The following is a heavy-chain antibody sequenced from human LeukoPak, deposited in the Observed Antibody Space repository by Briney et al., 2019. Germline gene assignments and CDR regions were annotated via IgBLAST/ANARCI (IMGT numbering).Heavy chain of an antibody. CDR2: IYHSGNT. Sequence: SETLSLTCAVSGGSISSSNWWSWVRQPPGKGLEWIGEIYHSGNTNYSPSLKSRVTISVDKSKNQFSLKLSSVTAADTAVYYCARGDSSGWYYFDYWGQGTLVTVSS. CDR1: GGSISSSNW. V-gene: IGHV4-4*02. D-gene: IGHD6-19*01. J-gene: IGHJ4*02. CDR3: ARGDSSGWYYFDY.